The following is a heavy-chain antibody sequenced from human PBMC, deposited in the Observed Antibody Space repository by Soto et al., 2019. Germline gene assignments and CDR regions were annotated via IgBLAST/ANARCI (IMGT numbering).Heavy chain of an antibody. CDR2: ISSSSSYT. CDR1: GFTFSDYY. Sequence: GGSLRLSCAASGFTFSDYYMSWIRQAPGKGLEWVSYISSSSSYTNYADSVKGRFTISRDNAKNSLYLQMNSLRAEDTAVYYCARAPPEYYYDSSGYYYFDYWGQGTLVTAPQ. V-gene: IGHV3-11*05. J-gene: IGHJ4*02. D-gene: IGHD3-22*01. CDR3: ARAPPEYYYDSSGYYYFDY.